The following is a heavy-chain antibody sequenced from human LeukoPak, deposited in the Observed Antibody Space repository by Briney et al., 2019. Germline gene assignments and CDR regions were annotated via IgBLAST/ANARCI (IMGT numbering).Heavy chain of an antibody. D-gene: IGHD1-26*01. CDR1: GFTFTSYS. J-gene: IGHJ4*02. V-gene: IGHV3-23*01. CDR3: AKGGKWDVTPFDY. CDR2: ISGGGGST. Sequence: GGSLRLSCAASGFTFTSYSMNWVRQAPGKGLEWVSTISGGGGSTYYADSVKGRFAISGDNSKNTLYLQVNSLRAEDTAVYYCAKGGKWDVTPFDYWGQGTLVTVSS.